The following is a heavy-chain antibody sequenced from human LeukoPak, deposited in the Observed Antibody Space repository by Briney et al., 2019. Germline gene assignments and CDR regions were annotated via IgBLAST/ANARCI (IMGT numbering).Heavy chain of an antibody. J-gene: IGHJ4*02. CDR2: IIPIFGTA. Sequence: SVKVSCKASGGAFSSYAISWVRQAPGQGLEWMGGIIPIFGTANYAQKFQGRVTITADKSTSTAYMELSSLRSEDTAVYYCALLYSSGGTGPDDYWGQGTLVTVSS. CDR3: ALLYSSGGTGPDDY. CDR1: GGAFSSYA. D-gene: IGHD6-19*01. V-gene: IGHV1-69*06.